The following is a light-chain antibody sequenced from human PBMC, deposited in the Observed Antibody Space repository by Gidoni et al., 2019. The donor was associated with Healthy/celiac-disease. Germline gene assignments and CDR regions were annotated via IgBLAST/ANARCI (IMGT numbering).Light chain of an antibody. CDR3: QSADSSGTYWV. J-gene: IGLJ3*02. V-gene: IGLV3-25*03. Sequence: SYELTQPPSVSVSPGQTARITCSGDALPKQYAYWYQQKPGQAPVLGIYKDSERPSGIPERFSGSSSGTTVTLTISRVQAEDEADYYCQSADSSGTYWVFGGGTKLTVL. CDR2: KDS. CDR1: ALPKQY.